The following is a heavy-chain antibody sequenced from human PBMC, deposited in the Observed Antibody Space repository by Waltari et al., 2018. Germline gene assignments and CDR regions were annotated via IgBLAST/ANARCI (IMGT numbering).Heavy chain of an antibody. CDR1: GGSIRSSSYY. J-gene: IGHJ4*02. CDR2: IYYSGST. CDR3: ARDYYDSSGYDY. D-gene: IGHD3-22*01. Sequence: QLQLQESGPGLVKPSETLSLPCTVSGGSIRSSSYYWGWIRQPPGKGLEWIGSIYYSGSTYYNPSLKSRVTISVDTSKNQFSLKLSSVTAADTAVYYCARDYYDSSGYDYWGQGTLVTVSS. V-gene: IGHV4-39*07.